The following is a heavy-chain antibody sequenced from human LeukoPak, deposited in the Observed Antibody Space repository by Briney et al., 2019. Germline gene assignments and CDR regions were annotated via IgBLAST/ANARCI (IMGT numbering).Heavy chain of an antibody. CDR2: ISAGGDRT. D-gene: IGHD5-18*01. CDR3: ATASGYSYVPMEH. Sequence: GGSLRLSCAASGFTFSDHAMSWVRQTPAKGLESVSSISAGGDRTHYADSVKGRFTVSRDNSKKTLYLQMNSLRAEDTAVYYCATASGYSYVPMEHWGQGTLVTVSS. J-gene: IGHJ4*02. CDR1: GFTFSDHA. V-gene: IGHV3-23*01.